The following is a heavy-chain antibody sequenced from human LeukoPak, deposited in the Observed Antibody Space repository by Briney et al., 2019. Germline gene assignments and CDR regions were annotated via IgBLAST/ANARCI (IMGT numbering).Heavy chain of an antibody. D-gene: IGHD2-2*01. CDR1: GYTFTSYG. J-gene: IGHJ4*02. CDR3: ATLPRGPPMDY. CDR2: ISAYNGNT. V-gene: IGHV1-18*01. Sequence: ASVKVSCKASGYTFTSYGISWVRQAPGQGLEWMGWISAYNGNTNYAQKFQGRVTMTEDTSTDTAYMELSSLRSEDTAVYYCATLPRGPPMDYWGQGTLVTVSS.